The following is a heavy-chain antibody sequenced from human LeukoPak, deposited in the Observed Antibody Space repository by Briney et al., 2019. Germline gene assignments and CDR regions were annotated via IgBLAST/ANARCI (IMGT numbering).Heavy chain of an antibody. CDR2: INWNGGST. D-gene: IGHD3-22*01. J-gene: IGHJ4*02. V-gene: IGHV3-20*01. CDR1: EFTFDDYG. Sequence: GGSLRLSCAASEFTFDDYGMSWVRQAPGKGLEWVSGINWNGGSTGYADSVKGRFTISRDNAKNSLYLQMNSLRAEDTALYHCASPPAGHYDSSGYYYRDYWGQGTLVTVSS. CDR3: ASPPAGHYDSSGYYYRDY.